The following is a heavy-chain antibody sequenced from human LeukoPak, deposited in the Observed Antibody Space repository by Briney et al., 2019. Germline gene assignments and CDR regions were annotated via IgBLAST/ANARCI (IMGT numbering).Heavy chain of an antibody. CDR2: ISHSGST. D-gene: IGHD6-13*01. CDR3: ARYSSTWPYWYFDL. J-gene: IGHJ2*01. Sequence: SETLSLTCAVSGGSISSGSYSWSWIRQPPGKGLEWIGYISHSGSTYYKPSLKSRVTISVDRSKNQFFLKLTSVTAADTAVYYCARYSSTWPYWYFDLWGRGTLVTVSS. CDR1: GGSISSGSYS. V-gene: IGHV4-30-2*01.